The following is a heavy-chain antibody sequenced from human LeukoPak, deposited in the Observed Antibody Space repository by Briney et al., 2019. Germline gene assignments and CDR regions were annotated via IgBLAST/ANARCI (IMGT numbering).Heavy chain of an antibody. CDR1: GGSISSGGHY. D-gene: IGHD1-26*01. CDR3: ARGGRGAFDI. Sequence: SETLSLTCIDPGGSISSGGHYWSWIRQHPGKGLGWIGYIYYTGSTFYNPSLKSRVTISVDTSKNQFSLRLSSVTAADTAVYYCARGGRGAFDIWGQGTKVTVSP. V-gene: IGHV4-31*02. J-gene: IGHJ3*02. CDR2: IYYTGST.